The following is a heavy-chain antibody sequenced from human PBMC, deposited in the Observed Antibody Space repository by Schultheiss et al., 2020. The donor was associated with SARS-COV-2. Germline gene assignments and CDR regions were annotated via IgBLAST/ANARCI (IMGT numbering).Heavy chain of an antibody. CDR3: ARDPVLRFLEWSTIGGGMDV. CDR2: ISSSSSYI. J-gene: IGHJ6*02. D-gene: IGHD3-3*01. V-gene: IGHV3-21*01. CDR1: GFTFSSYS. Sequence: GGSLRLSCAASGFTFSSYSMNWVRQAPGKGLEWVSSISSSSSYIYYADSVKGRLTISRDNAKNSLYLQMNSLRAEDTAVYYCARDPVLRFLEWSTIGGGMDVWGQGTTVTVSS.